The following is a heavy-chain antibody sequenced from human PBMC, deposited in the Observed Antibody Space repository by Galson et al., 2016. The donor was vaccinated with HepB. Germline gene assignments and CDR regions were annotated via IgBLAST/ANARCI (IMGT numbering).Heavy chain of an antibody. V-gene: IGHV3-23*01. Sequence: ISGSGNTNYADSVKGRFIISRDNSKGTLYLEMNSLRAEDTAIYYCARYSSAWSLDTWGQGTTVTVSS. J-gene: IGHJ5*02. CDR2: ISGSGNT. D-gene: IGHD6-19*01. CDR3: ARYSSAWSLDT.